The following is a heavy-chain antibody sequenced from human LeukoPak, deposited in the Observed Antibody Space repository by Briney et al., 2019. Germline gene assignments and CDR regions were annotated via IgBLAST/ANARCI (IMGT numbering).Heavy chain of an antibody. J-gene: IGHJ4*02. Sequence: PSETLSLTCNVSGGSINSYYWGWFRQPPGKRLESIGYIYYSGRTTYNPSLKSRVTISVDTSTNQISLQLTSVTAADTAVYFCARGTTKGYYYDSSGYYTKWGQGTLVPVSS. V-gene: IGHV4-59*12. CDR1: GGSINSYY. CDR3: ARGTTKGYYYDSSGYYTK. D-gene: IGHD3-22*01. CDR2: IYYSGRT.